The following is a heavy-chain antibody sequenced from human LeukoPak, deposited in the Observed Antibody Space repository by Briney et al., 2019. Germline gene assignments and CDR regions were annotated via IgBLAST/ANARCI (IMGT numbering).Heavy chain of an antibody. CDR2: INHSGST. V-gene: IGHV4-34*01. CDR1: GGSSSGYY. J-gene: IGHJ5*02. D-gene: IGHD2-2*01. CDR3: ARGGLYCSSSSCTPDWFDP. Sequence: SETLSPTCAVYGGSSSGYYWSWIRQRPGKGLEWIGEINHSGSTNYNPSLNSRVTISVDTSKNQFSLKLTSVTAADTAVYYCARGGLYCSSSSCTPDWFDPWGQGTLVTVSS.